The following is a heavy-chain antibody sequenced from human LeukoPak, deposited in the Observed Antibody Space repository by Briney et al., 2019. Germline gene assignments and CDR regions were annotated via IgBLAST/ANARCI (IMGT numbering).Heavy chain of an antibody. CDR3: ARNIAVAVAFDY. D-gene: IGHD6-19*01. CDR2: ISSSSSYI. J-gene: IGHJ4*02. CDR1: GFTFSSYS. Sequence: GGSLRLSCAASGFTFSSYSMNWVRQAPGKGLEWVSSISSSSSYIYYADSVKGRFTISRDNAKNSLYLQMNSLRAEDTAVYYCARNIAVAVAFDYWGQGTLVTVSS. V-gene: IGHV3-21*01.